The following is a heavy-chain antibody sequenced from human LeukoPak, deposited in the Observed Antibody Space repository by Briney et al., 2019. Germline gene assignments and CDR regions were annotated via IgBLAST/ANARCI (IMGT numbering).Heavy chain of an antibody. CDR2: IDPSDSYT. J-gene: IGHJ5*02. CDR1: GYSFTSYW. D-gene: IGHD6-19*01. CDR3: ARHEVAGDNWFDP. V-gene: IGHV5-10-1*01. Sequence: GESLKISCKGSGYSFTSYWISWVRQMPGKGLEWMGRIDPSDSYTNYSPSFQGHVTISADKSISTAYLQWSSLKASDTAMYYCARHEVAGDNWFDPWGQGTLVTVSP.